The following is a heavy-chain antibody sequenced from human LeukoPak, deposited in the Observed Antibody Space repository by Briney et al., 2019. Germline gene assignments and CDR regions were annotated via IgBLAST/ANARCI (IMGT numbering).Heavy chain of an antibody. V-gene: IGHV3-11*06. J-gene: IGHJ2*01. Sequence: GGSLRLSCVASGFTFRDYYMSWIRRAPGKGLEWVSSISSSSSYIYYADSVKGRFTISRDNAKNSLYLQMNSLRAEDTAVYYCARVRYFDLWGRGALVTVSS. CDR3: ARVRYFDL. CDR1: GFTFRDYY. CDR2: ISSSSSYI.